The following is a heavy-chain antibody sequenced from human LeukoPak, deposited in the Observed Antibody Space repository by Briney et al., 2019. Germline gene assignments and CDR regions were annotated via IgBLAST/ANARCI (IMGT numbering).Heavy chain of an antibody. Sequence: GGSLRLSCAASGFTFSSYAMSWVRQAPGKGPEWVSGIGNSGDRTFYADSVKGRFTISRDNSKDTLYLQMNSLRVEDTALYYCAKGGVWGQGIAVTVSS. CDR3: AKGGV. CDR2: IGNSGDRT. V-gene: IGHV3-23*01. J-gene: IGHJ6*02. CDR1: GFTFSSYA.